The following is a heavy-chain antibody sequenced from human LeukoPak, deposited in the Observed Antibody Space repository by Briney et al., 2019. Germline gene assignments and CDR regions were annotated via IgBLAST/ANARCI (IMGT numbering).Heavy chain of an antibody. Sequence: GGSLRLSCAASGFTFSNYAMSWVRRAPGKGLEWVSAITGSGGNTYYADSVKGRFTISRDNSKNTVFLQMNSLRAEDTAVYYCAKWGDYDVLTGYYVSGYWGQGTLVTVSS. CDR2: ITGSGGNT. CDR1: GFTFSNYA. D-gene: IGHD3-9*01. J-gene: IGHJ4*02. CDR3: AKWGDYDVLTGYYVSGY. V-gene: IGHV3-23*01.